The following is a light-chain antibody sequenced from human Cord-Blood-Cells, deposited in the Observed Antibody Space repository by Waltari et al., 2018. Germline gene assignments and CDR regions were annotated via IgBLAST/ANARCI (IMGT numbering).Light chain of an antibody. CDR2: EVS. V-gene: IGLV2-8*01. J-gene: IGLJ3*02. Sequence: QSALTQPPSASGSPGQSVTISCTGTSSDVGGYNYVSWYQQPPGKAPKLMIYEVSKRPSGVPVRFSGSKSGNAASLTVSGLQAEDDADYYCSSYAGSNNLVFGGGTKLTVL. CDR1: SSDVGGYNY. CDR3: SSYAGSNNLV.